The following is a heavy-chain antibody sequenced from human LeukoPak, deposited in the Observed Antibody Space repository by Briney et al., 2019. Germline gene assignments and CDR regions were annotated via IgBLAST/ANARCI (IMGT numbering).Heavy chain of an antibody. D-gene: IGHD1-26*01. V-gene: IGHV3-23*01. CDR3: AKGRGGIYYAFDY. CDR1: GFIFGNYG. CDR2: ISSSGDIT. J-gene: IGHJ4*02. Sequence: GGSLRLSCAPSGFIFGNYGMIWVRQAPGKGLEWVSIISSSGDITHYADSVRGRFTLSRDNSKNTLDLQMNGLRADDTAMYYCAKGRGGIYYAFDYWGQGTLVTVSS.